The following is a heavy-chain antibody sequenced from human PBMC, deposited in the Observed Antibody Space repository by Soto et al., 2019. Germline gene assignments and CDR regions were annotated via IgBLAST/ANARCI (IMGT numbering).Heavy chain of an antibody. CDR1: VFAIRVYY. J-gene: IGHJ4*01. CDR3: EYGSGWKQR. D-gene: IGHD6-19*01. Sequence: SSTXSLTCTVSVFAIRVYYVIWIRHPAGKGLEWIGRINTSGSTNYNPSLKIRVTMSVDASKNQFSLQLISVTAAETDMYYCEYGSGWKQRWGQGTLV. CDR2: INTSGST. V-gene: IGHV4-4*07.